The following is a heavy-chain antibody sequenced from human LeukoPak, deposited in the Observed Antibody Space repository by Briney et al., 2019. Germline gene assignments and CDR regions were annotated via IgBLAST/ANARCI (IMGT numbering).Heavy chain of an antibody. CDR3: AKGELHFNTCSFDY. Sequence: GTSLRLSCAASGFTFSSGMHWVRQAPGKGLEWVAVISYDGNHKYYGDSVKGRFTISRDNSRNTLYLQMDSLKAEDTAVYYCAKGELHFNTCSFDYWGQGALVTVSS. D-gene: IGHD1-26*01. V-gene: IGHV3-30*18. J-gene: IGHJ4*02. CDR1: GFTFSSG. CDR2: ISYDGNHK.